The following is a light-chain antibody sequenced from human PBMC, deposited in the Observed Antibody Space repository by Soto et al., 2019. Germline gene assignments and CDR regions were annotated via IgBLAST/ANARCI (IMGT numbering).Light chain of an antibody. J-gene: IGKJ3*01. CDR3: QQRSNGFN. V-gene: IGKV3-11*01. CDR2: DAS. Sequence: EIVLTQSPAALCLSPGERATVSWRASQSVSSHLAWYQQKPGQAPRLLIYDASNRATGIPARFSGSGSGTDFTLTISSLEPEDFAVYYCQQRSNGFNFGPGTKVDIK. CDR1: QSVSSH.